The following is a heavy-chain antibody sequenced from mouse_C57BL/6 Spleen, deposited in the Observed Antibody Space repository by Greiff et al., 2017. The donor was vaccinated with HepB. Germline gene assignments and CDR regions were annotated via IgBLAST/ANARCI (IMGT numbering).Heavy chain of an antibody. V-gene: IGHV1-26*01. J-gene: IGHJ4*01. CDR2: INPNNGGT. D-gene: IGHD1-1*02. Sequence: EVKLQQSGPELVKPGASVKISCKASGYTFTDYYMNWVKQSHGKSLEWIGDINPNNGGTSYNQKFKGKATLTVDKSSSTAYMELRSLTSEDSAVYYCAKGLGYGYAMDYWGQGTSVTVSS. CDR1: GYTFTDYY. CDR3: AKGLGYGYAMDY.